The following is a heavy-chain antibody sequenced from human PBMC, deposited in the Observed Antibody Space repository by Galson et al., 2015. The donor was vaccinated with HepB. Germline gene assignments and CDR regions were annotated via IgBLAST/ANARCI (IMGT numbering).Heavy chain of an antibody. V-gene: IGHV3-48*02. CDR2: ISSTSNPI. D-gene: IGHD5-24*01. J-gene: IGHJ4*02. CDR3: TRWNGYNYIYLDY. Sequence: LRLSCAASGFTFRTYSMNWVRQAPGKGLEWVAYISSTSNPIHYADSVKGRFTISKDNARNSLFLQMNSPRDEDTAVYYCTRWNGYNYIYLDYWGQGTLVTVSS. CDR1: GFTFRTYS.